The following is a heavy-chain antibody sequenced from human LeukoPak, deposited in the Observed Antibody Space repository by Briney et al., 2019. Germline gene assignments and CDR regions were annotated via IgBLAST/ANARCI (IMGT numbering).Heavy chain of an antibody. J-gene: IGHJ4*02. V-gene: IGHV3-23*01. Sequence: GGPLRLSCAASGFTFSSYAMSWVRQAPGKGLEWVSAISGSGGSTYYADSVKGRFTISRDNSKNTLYLQMNSLRAEDTALYYCARGGADFWSGYSSFHDFDYWGQGTLVTVSS. D-gene: IGHD3-3*01. CDR2: ISGSGGST. CDR3: ARGGADFWSGYSSFHDFDY. CDR1: GFTFSSYA.